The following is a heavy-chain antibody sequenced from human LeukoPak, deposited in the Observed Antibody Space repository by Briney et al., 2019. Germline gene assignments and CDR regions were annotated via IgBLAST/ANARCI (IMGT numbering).Heavy chain of an antibody. CDR3: AKDGYYYADYYYYMDV. J-gene: IGHJ6*03. CDR1: GFTFSSYG. D-gene: IGHD3-10*01. CDR2: IRYDGSNK. V-gene: IGHV3-30*02. Sequence: GGSLRLSCAASGFTFSSYGMHWVRQAPGKGLEWVAFIRYDGSNKYYADSVKGRFTISRDNSKNTLYLRMNSLRAEDTAVYYCAKDGYYYADYYYYMDVWGKGTTVTISS.